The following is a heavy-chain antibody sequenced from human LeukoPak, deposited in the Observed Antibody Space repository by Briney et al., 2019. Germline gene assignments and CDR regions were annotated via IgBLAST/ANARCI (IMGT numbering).Heavy chain of an antibody. J-gene: IGHJ6*02. V-gene: IGHV3-23*01. CDR2: ISRSGDHT. CDR1: GLTFNNYA. CDR3: ATSWGPDTSAFRWGRDGMDV. Sequence: GGSLRLSCAVSGLTFNNYAMSWVRQAPGKGLEWVSAISRSGDHTYYAASAKGRFTIYRDNSKNTQYLQMNSLRAEDTAVYYCATSWGPDTSAFRWGRDGMDVWGQGTTVIVS. D-gene: IGHD3-16*01.